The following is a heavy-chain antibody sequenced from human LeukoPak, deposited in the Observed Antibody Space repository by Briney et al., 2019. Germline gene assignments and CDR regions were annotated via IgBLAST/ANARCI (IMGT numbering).Heavy chain of an antibody. CDR1: AFTFNSYA. CDR2: ISYDGSSE. D-gene: IGHD4-23*01. CDR3: ARDQSTVVTERRYYFDY. J-gene: IGHJ4*02. Sequence: GGSLRLSCAASAFTFNSYAMHWVRQAPGKGPEWVAVISYDGSSEFYADSVKGRFTISRDNSKDTVYLQMNSLRAEDTAVYYCARDQSTVVTERRYYFDYWGQGTLVTVSS. V-gene: IGHV3-30-3*01.